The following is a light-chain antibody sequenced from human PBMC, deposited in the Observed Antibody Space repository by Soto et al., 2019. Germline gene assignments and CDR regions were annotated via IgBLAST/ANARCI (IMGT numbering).Light chain of an antibody. CDR2: KAS. J-gene: IGKJ1*01. V-gene: IGKV1-5*03. CDR3: QQYPGT. Sequence: DIQMTQSPSTLSAPVGDRVTITCRASQSISSWLAWYQQKPGKAPKLLIYKASSLESGVPSRFSGSGSGTEFTLTISSLQPDDFATYYCQQYPGTFGQGTKVEIK. CDR1: QSISSW.